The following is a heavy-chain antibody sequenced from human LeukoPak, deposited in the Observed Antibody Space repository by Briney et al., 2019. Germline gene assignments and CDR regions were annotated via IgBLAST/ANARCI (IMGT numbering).Heavy chain of an antibody. CDR1: EYTFTSYD. CDR3: ARVYGDPDY. V-gene: IGHV1-8*01. D-gene: IGHD4-17*01. Sequence: ASVKVSCKASEYTFTSYDINWVRQATGQGLEWMGWMNPKSGNTGSAQKFQGRVTMTRDSSISTAYMELTSLRSEDTAVYYCARVYGDPDYWGQGTLVTVSS. CDR2: MNPKSGNT. J-gene: IGHJ4*02.